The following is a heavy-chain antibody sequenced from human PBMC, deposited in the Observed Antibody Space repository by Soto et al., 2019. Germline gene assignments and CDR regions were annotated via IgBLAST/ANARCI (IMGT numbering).Heavy chain of an antibody. J-gene: IGHJ4*02. CDR2: IYSNGDT. CDR3: VGRLTSIYNYFDS. CDR1: SDSMNSGGYY. D-gene: IGHD1-26*01. Sequence: SETLSLTCSVSSDSMNSGGYYWSWLRPHPGKGLEWIGYIYSNGDTYYWPSLKRRVTISVHTSKNLCSLNLTSVTAADTAISYGVGRLTSIYNYFDSWGQGTQVTVSS. V-gene: IGHV4-31*03.